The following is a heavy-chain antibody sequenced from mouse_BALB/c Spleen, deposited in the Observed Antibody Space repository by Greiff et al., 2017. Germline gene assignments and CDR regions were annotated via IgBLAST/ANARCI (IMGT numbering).Heavy chain of an antibody. CDR3: ARLKYGNYGGYLDV. D-gene: IGHD2-10*02. CDR1: GDSITSGY. V-gene: IGHV3-8*02. CDR2: ISYSGST. Sequence: EVQLQQSGPSLVKPSQTLSLTCSVTGDSITSGYWNWIRKFPGNKLEYMGYISYSGSTYYNPSLKSRISITRDTSKNQYYLQLNSVTTEDTATYYCARLKYGNYGGYLDVWGAGTTVTVSS. J-gene: IGHJ1*01.